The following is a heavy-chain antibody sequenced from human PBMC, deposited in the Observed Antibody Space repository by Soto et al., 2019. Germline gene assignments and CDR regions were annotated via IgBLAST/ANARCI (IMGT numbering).Heavy chain of an antibody. CDR3: ARPGIRYSYGPGSVDHXGMDA. V-gene: IGHV5-10-1*01. D-gene: IGHD5-18*01. CDR2: IDHSDSYT. CDR1: GYSFTSYW. Sequence: PGESLKISCKGSGYSFTSYWISWVRQMPGKGLEWMGRIDHSDSYTNYSPSFQGHVTISADKSIRTAYLQWSSLKASDTAMYYCARPGIRYSYGPGSVDHXGMDAGGKGTTXTXS. J-gene: IGHJ6*04.